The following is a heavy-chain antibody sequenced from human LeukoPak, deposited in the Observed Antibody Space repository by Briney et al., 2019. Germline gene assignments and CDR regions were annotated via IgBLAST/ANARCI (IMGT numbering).Heavy chain of an antibody. J-gene: IGHJ5*02. CDR1: GYTFTSYV. CDR3: ARENIVVVVAAGRWFDP. D-gene: IGHD2-15*01. Sequence: GASVKVSCKASGYTFTSYVMHWVRQAPGQRLEWMGWINAGNGNTKYSQKFQGRVTITRDTSASTAYMELSSLRSEDTAVYYCARENIVVVVAAGRWFDPWGQGTLVTVSS. V-gene: IGHV1-3*01. CDR2: INAGNGNT.